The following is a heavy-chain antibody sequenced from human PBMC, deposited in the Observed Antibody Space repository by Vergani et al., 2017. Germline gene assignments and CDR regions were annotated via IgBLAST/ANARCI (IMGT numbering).Heavy chain of an antibody. CDR2: IGSSGPYI. D-gene: IGHD2-8*01. Sequence: LESGGGLVQPGGSIRLSCFGSGFTFSTFNMHWVRQAPGKVLEWVAFIGSSGPYINYADSVKGRFIISIDNTNNSLFLQLMSLRAEDAAVYYCARDCTSGGCPDNYGMDVWGQGATVTVSS. V-gene: IGHV3-21*06. CDR1: GFTFSTFN. J-gene: IGHJ6*02. CDR3: ARDCTSGGCPDNYGMDV.